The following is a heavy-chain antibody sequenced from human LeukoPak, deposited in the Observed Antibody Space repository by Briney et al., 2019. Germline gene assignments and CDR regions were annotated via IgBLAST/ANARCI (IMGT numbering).Heavy chain of an antibody. Sequence: GESLKISCRGSGYSFTTYWIDWVRQMPGKGLEWMGIIYPGDSDTRYSPSFQGQVTMSADKSINTAYLQWSSMKASDTAMYYCARRQGCSSTSCPPDSWGQGTLVTVSS. V-gene: IGHV5-51*01. D-gene: IGHD2-2*01. CDR2: IYPGDSDT. CDR3: ARRQGCSSTSCPPDS. J-gene: IGHJ4*02. CDR1: GYSFTTYW.